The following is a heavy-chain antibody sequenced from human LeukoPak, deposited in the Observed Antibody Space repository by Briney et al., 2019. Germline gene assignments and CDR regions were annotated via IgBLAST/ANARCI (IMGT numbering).Heavy chain of an antibody. D-gene: IGHD3-3*01. J-gene: IGHJ4*02. CDR3: ARDRDFWSGKSFDY. V-gene: IGHV4-38-2*02. CDR1: GYSISSGYY. Sequence: SETLSLTCTVSGYSISSGYYWGWIRQPPGKGLEWIGSIYHSGSTYYNPSLKSRVTISVDTSKNQFSPKLSSVTAADTAVYYCARDRDFWSGKSFDYWGQGTLVTVSS. CDR2: IYHSGST.